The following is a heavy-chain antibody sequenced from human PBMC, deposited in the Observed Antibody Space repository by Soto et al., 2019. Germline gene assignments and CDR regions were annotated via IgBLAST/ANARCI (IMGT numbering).Heavy chain of an antibody. CDR1: GFTFSSYG. V-gene: IGHV3-30*18. J-gene: IGHJ4*02. CDR3: AKGGPFGPGIAAAGTGAYFDY. D-gene: IGHD6-13*01. CDR2: ISYDGSNK. Sequence: GGSLRLSCAASGFTFSSYGMHWVRQAPGKGLEWVAVISYDGSNKYYADSVKGRFTISRDNSKNTLYLQMNSLRAEDTAVYYCAKGGPFGPGIAAAGTGAYFDYWGQGTLVTVSS.